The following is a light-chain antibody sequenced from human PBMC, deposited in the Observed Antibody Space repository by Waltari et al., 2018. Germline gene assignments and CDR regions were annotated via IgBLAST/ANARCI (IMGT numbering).Light chain of an antibody. CDR3: MQGLEHPVT. V-gene: IGKV2-28*01. CDR2: LSS. J-gene: IGKJ5*01. Sequence: IVMTQSPLFLSVTPGESASISCRSSQSLLYINGYNYLDWYLQKPGQPPQLLIYLSSNRAYGVPDRFSGGGSGTEFTLKISRVEAEEIGVYYCMQGLEHPVTFGQGTRLEIQ. CDR1: QSLLYINGYNY.